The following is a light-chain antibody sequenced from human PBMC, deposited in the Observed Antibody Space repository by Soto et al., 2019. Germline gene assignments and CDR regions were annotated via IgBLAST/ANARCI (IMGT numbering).Light chain of an antibody. V-gene: IGLV7-46*01. CDR2: DAS. CDR3: FLSYSGTNWV. CDR1: TGDVTSAHY. J-gene: IGLJ3*02. Sequence: QAVVTQEPSLTVSPGGTVTLTCGSSTGDVTSAHYPSWRQQKPGHAPKTLIYDASNKHSWTPARFSGSLLGGKAALTLSGAQPEDEADYYCFLSYSGTNWVFGGGTKLTVL.